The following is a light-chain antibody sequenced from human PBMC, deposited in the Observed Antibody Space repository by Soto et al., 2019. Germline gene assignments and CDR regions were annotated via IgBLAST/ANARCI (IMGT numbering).Light chain of an antibody. CDR3: SSYTSSSTRV. J-gene: IGLJ1*01. CDR2: EVS. CDR1: SSDVGGYNY. V-gene: IGLV2-14*01. Sequence: QSALTQPASVSGSPGQSITISCTGTSSDVGGYNYVSWYQQHPGKAPKLMIYEVSNRPSGVSNRFSGYKSGNTASLTIAGLQAEDEADYYCSSYTSSSTRVFGTGTKLPVL.